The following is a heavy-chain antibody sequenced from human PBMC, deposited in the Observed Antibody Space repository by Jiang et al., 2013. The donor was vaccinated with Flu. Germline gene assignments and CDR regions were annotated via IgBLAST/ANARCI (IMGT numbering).Heavy chain of an antibody. J-gene: IGHJ3*02. CDR3: ARFTMMIAVYDAFDI. CDR1: GFTFSSYA. CDR2: ISYDGSNK. V-gene: IGHV3-30*03. D-gene: IGHD3-22*01. Sequence: QLVESGGGVVQPGRSLRLSCAASGFTFSSYAMHWVRQAPGKGLEWVAVISYDGSNKYYADSVKGRFTISRDNSKNTLYLQMNSLRVEDTAVYYCARFTMMIAVYDAFDIWGQGTMVTVSS.